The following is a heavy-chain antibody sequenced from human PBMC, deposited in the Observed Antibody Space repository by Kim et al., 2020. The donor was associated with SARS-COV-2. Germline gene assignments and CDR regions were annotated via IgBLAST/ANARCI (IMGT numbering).Heavy chain of an antibody. CDR3: ASGHSSTSWNYYYYGMDF. CDR1: GCTFSSYA. CDR2: IIPIFGTA. J-gene: IGHJ6*01. D-gene: IGHD2-2*01. Sequence: SVKVSCKASGCTFSSYAISWVRQAPGQGLEWMGGIIPIFGTANYAQKFQGRVTITADESTSTAYMELSSLRSEYPAVYYCASGHSSTSWNYYYYGMDFW. V-gene: IGHV1-69*13.